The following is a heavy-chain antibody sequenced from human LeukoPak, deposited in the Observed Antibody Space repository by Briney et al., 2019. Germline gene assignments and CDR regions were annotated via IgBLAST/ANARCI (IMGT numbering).Heavy chain of an antibody. J-gene: IGHJ6*04. V-gene: IGHV4-31*03. Sequence: PSQTLSLTCTVSGGSISRGGYYWSWIRQLPGRGLEWIGYIYYSGSTYYNPSLKSRVTISVDTSKNQFSLKLSSVTAADTAVYYCARGAREVRRYGMDVWGKGTTVTVSS. CDR1: GGSISRGGYY. CDR2: IYYSGST. CDR3: ARGAREVRRYGMDV. D-gene: IGHD3-10*01.